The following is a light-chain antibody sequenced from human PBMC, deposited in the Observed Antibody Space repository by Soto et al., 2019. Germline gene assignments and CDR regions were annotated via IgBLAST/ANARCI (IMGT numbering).Light chain of an antibody. CDR2: EVT. Sequence: QSVLTQPASVSGSPGQSITISCTGTSSDVGGYKYVSWYQQHPGKAPKLMIYEVTNRPSGVSTRFSGSRPGNTASLTISGLQAEDEADYYCSSSTTSSTLYVFGTGTKVTVL. CDR3: SSSTTSSTLYV. J-gene: IGLJ1*01. V-gene: IGLV2-14*01. CDR1: SSDVGGYKY.